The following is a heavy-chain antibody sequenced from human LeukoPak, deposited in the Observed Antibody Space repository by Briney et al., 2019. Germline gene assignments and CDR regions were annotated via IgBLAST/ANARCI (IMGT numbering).Heavy chain of an antibody. Sequence: TGGSLRLSCAASGFTFSSYSMNWVRQAPGKGLEWVSAISGGGVSTYYTDSVKGRFTISRDNSKNTLYLQMNSLRAEDTAVYYCAKVGATDFDYWGQGTLVTVSS. CDR3: AKVGATDFDY. CDR1: GFTFSSYS. J-gene: IGHJ4*02. V-gene: IGHV3-23*01. CDR2: ISGGGVST. D-gene: IGHD1-26*01.